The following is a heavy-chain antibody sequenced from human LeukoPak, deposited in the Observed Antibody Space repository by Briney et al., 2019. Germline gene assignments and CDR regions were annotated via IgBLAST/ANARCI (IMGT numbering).Heavy chain of an antibody. D-gene: IGHD3-3*01. CDR1: GYTFTSYG. J-gene: IGHJ5*02. CDR3: ARVDVLRFLEWSYEVP. CDR2: ISAYNGNT. Sequence: GASVKVSCKASGYTFTSYGISWVRQAPGQGLEWMGWISAYNGNTNYAQKLQGRVTMTTDTSTSTAYMELRSLRSDDTAVYYCARVDVLRFLEWSYEVPGGQGTLVTVSS. V-gene: IGHV1-18*01.